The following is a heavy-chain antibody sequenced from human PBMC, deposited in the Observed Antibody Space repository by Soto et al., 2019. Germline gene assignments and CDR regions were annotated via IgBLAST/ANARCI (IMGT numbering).Heavy chain of an antibody. CDR2: IDPSDSDT. Sequence: GESLKISCRGSGYSFTEYWINWVRQMPGKGLEWMGMIDPSDSDTNYSPSFQGHVTISVDKSISTAYLQWSSLKASDGAMYYCSRREYSSSRYYYYGMDVWGQGTTVTVSS. CDR3: SRREYSSSRYYYYGMDV. V-gene: IGHV5-10-1*01. CDR1: GYSFTEYW. D-gene: IGHD6-6*01. J-gene: IGHJ6*02.